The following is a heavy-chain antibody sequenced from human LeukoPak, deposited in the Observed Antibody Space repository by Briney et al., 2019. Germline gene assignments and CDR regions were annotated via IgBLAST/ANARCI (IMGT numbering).Heavy chain of an antibody. CDR1: GGSISSGGYY. Sequence: SETLSLTCTVSGGSISSGGYYWSWIRQHPGKGLEWIGYIYYSGSTYYNPSLKSRVTISVDTSKNQFSLKLSSVTAADTAVYYCASVFSPVGQWERPNYYFDYWGQGTLVTVSS. CDR2: IYYSGST. J-gene: IGHJ4*02. CDR3: ASVFSPVGQWERPNYYFDY. V-gene: IGHV4-31*03. D-gene: IGHD1-26*01.